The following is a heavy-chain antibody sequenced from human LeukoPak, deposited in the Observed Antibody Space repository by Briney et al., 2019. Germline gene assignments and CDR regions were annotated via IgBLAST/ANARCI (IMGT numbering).Heavy chain of an antibody. CDR2: IYPGDSDT. CDR1: GYSFTSYW. J-gene: IGHJ4*02. CDR3: GRSSDSSGYYDYFDY. Sequence: GESLKISCKGSGYSFTSYWIGWVRQMPGKGLEWMAIIYPGDSDTRYSPSFQGQVTISAGKSISTAYLQWSSLKASDTAMYYCGRSSDSSGYYDYFDYWGQGTLVTVSS. D-gene: IGHD3-22*01. V-gene: IGHV5-51*01.